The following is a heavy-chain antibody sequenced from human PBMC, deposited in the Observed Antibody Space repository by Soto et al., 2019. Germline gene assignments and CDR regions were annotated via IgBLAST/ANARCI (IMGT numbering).Heavy chain of an antibody. V-gene: IGHV1-69*13. Sequence: SVKVSCKASGGTFSSYAISWVRQAPGQGLEWMGGIIPIFGTANYAQKFQGRVTITADESTSTACMELSSLRSEDTAVYYCAGDIVVVPAASATWFDPWGQGTLVTVSS. J-gene: IGHJ5*02. CDR1: GGTFSSYA. CDR3: AGDIVVVPAASATWFDP. D-gene: IGHD2-2*01. CDR2: IIPIFGTA.